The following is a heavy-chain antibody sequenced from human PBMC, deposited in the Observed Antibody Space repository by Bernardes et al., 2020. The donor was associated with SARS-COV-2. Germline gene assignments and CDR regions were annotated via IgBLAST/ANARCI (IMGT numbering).Heavy chain of an antibody. CDR2: IKQDGSEK. D-gene: IGHD4-17*01. V-gene: IGHV3-7*03. CDR1: GFTFSSYW. CDR3: AKVFTFGPYGDYDY. Sequence: GSLRLSCAASGFTFSSYWMSWVRQAPGKGLEWVANIKQDGSEKYYMDSMKGRFTISRDNAKNSLYLQMNSLRAEDTAVYYCAKVFTFGPYGDYDYWGQGTLVTVSS. J-gene: IGHJ4*02.